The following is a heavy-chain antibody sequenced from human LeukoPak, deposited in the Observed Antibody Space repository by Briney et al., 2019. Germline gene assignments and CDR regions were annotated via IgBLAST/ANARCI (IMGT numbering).Heavy chain of an antibody. Sequence: GASVKVSCKASGYTFTSYGISWVRQAPGQGLEWMGWISAYNGNTNYAQKLQGRVTMTTDASTSTAYMELRSLRSDDTAVYYCARVLRYFDWLSAFDYWGQGTLVTVSS. CDR1: GYTFTSYG. V-gene: IGHV1-18*01. CDR2: ISAYNGNT. CDR3: ARVLRYFDWLSAFDY. J-gene: IGHJ4*02. D-gene: IGHD3-9*01.